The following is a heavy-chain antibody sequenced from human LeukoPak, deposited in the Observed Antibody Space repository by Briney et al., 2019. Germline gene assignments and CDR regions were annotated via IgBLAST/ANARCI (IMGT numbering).Heavy chain of an antibody. D-gene: IGHD5-18*01. J-gene: IGHJ5*02. Sequence: ASVKVSCKASGGTFSSYAMSWVRQAPGKGLEWVSAISGNGGSTYYADSVKGRFTISRDNSKNTLYLQMNSLRAEDTAVYYCANRGGLHNWFDPWGQGTLVTVSS. V-gene: IGHV3-23*01. CDR2: ISGNGGST. CDR1: GGTFSSYA. CDR3: ANRGGLHNWFDP.